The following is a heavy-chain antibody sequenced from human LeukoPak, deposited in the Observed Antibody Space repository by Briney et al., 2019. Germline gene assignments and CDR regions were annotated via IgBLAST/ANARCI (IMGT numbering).Heavy chain of an antibody. CDR1: GGSFSGYY. V-gene: IGHV4-34*01. CDR2: INHSGST. CDR3: ARAGVVVPAARGYFDL. J-gene: IGHJ2*01. Sequence: SETLSLTCAVYGGSFSGYYWSWIRQPPGKGLEWIGEINHSGSTNYNPSLKSRVTISVDTSKNQFSLKLSSVTAADTAVYYCARAGVVVPAARGYFDLWGRGTLVTVSS. D-gene: IGHD2-2*01.